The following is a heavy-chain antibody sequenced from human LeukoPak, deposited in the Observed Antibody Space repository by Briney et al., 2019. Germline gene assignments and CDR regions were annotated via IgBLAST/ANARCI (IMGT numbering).Heavy chain of an antibody. CDR3: ARYYCSSATYYTWWFDS. D-gene: IGHD2-2*02. Sequence: SETLSLTCTVSGGSINNYYWSWIRQSPGKGLEWIGYIYYSGSTIYNPSLRGRVTMSRDTSKNQFSLKLSSVTAADTAVYYCARYYCSSATYYTWWFDSWGQGTLVTVSS. CDR1: GGSINNYY. CDR2: IYYSGST. J-gene: IGHJ5*01. V-gene: IGHV4-59*01.